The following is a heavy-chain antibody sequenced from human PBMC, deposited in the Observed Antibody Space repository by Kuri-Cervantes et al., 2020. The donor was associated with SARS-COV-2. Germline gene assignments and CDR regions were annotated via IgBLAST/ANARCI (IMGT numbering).Heavy chain of an antibody. CDR1: GYTFTGYY. D-gene: IGHD1-14*01. Sequence: ASVKVSCKASGYTFTGYYMHWVRQAPGQGLEWMGWINPNSGGTNYAQKFQGWVTMTRDTSISTAYMELSSLRSEDTAVYYCARVNRFAREPSDYFDYWGQGTLVTVSS. J-gene: IGHJ4*02. V-gene: IGHV1-2*04. CDR3: ARVNRFAREPSDYFDY. CDR2: INPNSGGT.